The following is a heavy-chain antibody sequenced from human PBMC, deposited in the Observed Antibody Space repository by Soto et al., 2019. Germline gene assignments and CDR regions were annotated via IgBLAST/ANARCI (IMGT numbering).Heavy chain of an antibody. J-gene: IGHJ4*02. D-gene: IGHD6-13*01. V-gene: IGHV3-33*01. CDR1: GFAFSNYG. CDR3: ARDWWEEPAGKETVSQFDY. Sequence: QVHLVESGGGVVQPGRSLTLSCTASGFAFSNYGIHWVRQAPGRGLEWVAVIWSDGTKKFYAGSVRGRFTISRDNSKNTKYLQMNSLRAADTAVYYCARDWWEEPAGKETVSQFDYWGQGTLVTVSS. CDR2: IWSDGTKK.